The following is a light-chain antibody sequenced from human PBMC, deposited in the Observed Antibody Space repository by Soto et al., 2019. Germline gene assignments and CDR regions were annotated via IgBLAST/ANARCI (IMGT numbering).Light chain of an antibody. CDR2: GVS. CDR3: SSYTGGSSIYV. J-gene: IGLJ1*01. Sequence: QSALTQPASVSGSPGQSITMSCTGSSGDVGGHNYVSWYQQHPGKAPKLIIYGVSNRPSGVSTRFSGSKSGNTASLTISGLQAEDEADYYCSSYTGGSSIYVFGTGTKVTVL. V-gene: IGLV2-14*01. CDR1: SGDVGGHNY.